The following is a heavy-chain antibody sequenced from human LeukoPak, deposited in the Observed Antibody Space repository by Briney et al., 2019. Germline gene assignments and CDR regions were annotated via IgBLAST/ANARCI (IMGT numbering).Heavy chain of an antibody. D-gene: IGHD2-21*02. J-gene: IGHJ6*03. CDR2: INLSVST. V-gene: IGHV4-34*01. CDR1: GGSFCGYY. Sequence: SETLSLTSAVYGGSFCGYYWGRLRHPPGKGLEWFVGINLSVSTNYNPSLKRGVTISVDTSKNKFSLKLSSVTAADKAVYYCAIRGGDLAPLYYYYMDVWGKGTTVTTSS. CDR3: AIRGGDLAPLYYYYMDV.